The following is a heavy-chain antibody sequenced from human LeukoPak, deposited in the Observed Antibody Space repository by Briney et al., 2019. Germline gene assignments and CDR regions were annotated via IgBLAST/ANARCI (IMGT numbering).Heavy chain of an antibody. J-gene: IGHJ4*02. CDR1: GFTFSTSS. CDR2: ISGSGGST. V-gene: IGHV3-23*01. D-gene: IGHD5-12*01. Sequence: GGSLRLSCAASGFTFSTSSMSWVRQAPGKGLAWVSSISGSGGSTYYADSVKGRFTISRDNSKNTLYLQMNSLRAEDTAVYYCARGPSGYHNTGGQGTLVTVSS. CDR3: ARGPSGYHNT.